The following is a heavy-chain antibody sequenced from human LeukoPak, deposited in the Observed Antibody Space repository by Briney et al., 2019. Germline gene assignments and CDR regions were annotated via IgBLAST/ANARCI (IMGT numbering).Heavy chain of an antibody. V-gene: IGHV3-21*01. CDR3: AKDAYYGSGSYTPEPDY. D-gene: IGHD3-10*01. CDR2: ISSSSSYI. CDR1: GFTFSSYS. J-gene: IGHJ4*02. Sequence: GGSLGLSCAASGFTFSSYSMNWVRQAPGKGLEWVSSISSSSSYIYYADSVKGRFTISRDNAKNSLYLQMNSLRAEDTAVYYCAKDAYYGSGSYTPEPDYWGQGSLVTVSS.